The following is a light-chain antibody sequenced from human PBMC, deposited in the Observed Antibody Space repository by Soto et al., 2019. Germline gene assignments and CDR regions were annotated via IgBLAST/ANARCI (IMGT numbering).Light chain of an antibody. CDR3: QQRSNWLT. Sequence: DIVLTQSPATLSLSPGERATLSCRASQSVSSYLAWYQQKPGQAPRLLIYAASNRATGIPARFSGSGSRTDFTLTISSLEPEDFAVYYCQQRSNWLTFGGGTKVDIK. CDR1: QSVSSY. V-gene: IGKV3-11*01. CDR2: AAS. J-gene: IGKJ4*01.